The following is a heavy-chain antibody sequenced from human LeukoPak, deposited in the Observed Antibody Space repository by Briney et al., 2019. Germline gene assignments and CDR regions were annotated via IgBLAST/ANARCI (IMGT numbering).Heavy chain of an antibody. Sequence: SETLSLTCAVYGGSFSGYYWSWIRQPPGKGLEWIGEINHSGITNYNPSLKSRLTISVDTSKNQFSLNLNSVTAADTAVYYCARHALAAYYGSGNYFDYWGQGTLVTVSS. D-gene: IGHD3-10*01. V-gene: IGHV4-34*01. CDR3: ARHALAAYYGSGNYFDY. CDR1: GGSFSGYY. J-gene: IGHJ4*02. CDR2: INHSGIT.